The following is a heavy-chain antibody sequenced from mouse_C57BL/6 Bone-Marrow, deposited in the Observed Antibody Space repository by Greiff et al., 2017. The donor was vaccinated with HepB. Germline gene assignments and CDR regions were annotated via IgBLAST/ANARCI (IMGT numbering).Heavy chain of an antibody. J-gene: IGHJ4*01. D-gene: IGHD2-4*01. CDR2: IDPETGGT. Sequence: VHVKQSGAELVRPGASVTLSCKASGYTFTDYEMHWVKQTPVHGLEWIGAIDPETGGTAYNQKFKGKAILTADKSSSTAYMELRSLTSEDSAVYYCTRCDYDRIMDYWGQGTSVTVSS. CDR1: GYTFTDYE. V-gene: IGHV1-15*01. CDR3: TRCDYDRIMDY.